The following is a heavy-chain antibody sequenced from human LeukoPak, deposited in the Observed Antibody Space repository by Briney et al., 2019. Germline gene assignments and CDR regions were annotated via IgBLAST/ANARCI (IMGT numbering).Heavy chain of an antibody. CDR2: IYYSGST. CDR1: GGSISSSNW. J-gene: IGHJ5*02. CDR3: ARRFLTIDNWFDP. Sequence: SGTLSLTCAVSGGSISSSNWWSWVRQPPGKGLDWIGSIYYSGSTYYNPSLKSRVTISVDTSKNQFSLKLSSVTAADTALYYCARRFLTIDNWFDPWGQGTLVTVSS. D-gene: IGHD3-3*01. V-gene: IGHV4-4*02.